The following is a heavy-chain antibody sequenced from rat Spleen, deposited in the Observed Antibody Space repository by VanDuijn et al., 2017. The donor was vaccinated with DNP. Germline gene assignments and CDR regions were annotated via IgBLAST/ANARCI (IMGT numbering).Heavy chain of an antibody. CDR1: GFNFNDYW. V-gene: IGHV4-2*01. Sequence: EVKLVESGGGLVQPGRSLKLSCAASGFNFNDYWMGWVRQAPGKGLEWIGEINKDSSIINYTPSLKDKISFSRDNVQNTLYLQMSKLGTEDTGIYYCVTRGDPYDNWFAYWGQGVMVTVSS. J-gene: IGHJ2*01. CDR3: VTRGDPYDNWFAY. CDR2: INKDSSII. D-gene: IGHD1-12*01.